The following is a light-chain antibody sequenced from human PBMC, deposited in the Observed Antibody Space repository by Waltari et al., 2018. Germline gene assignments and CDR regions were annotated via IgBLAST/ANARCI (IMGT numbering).Light chain of an antibody. J-gene: IGLJ3*02. CDR3: QSYDNDNVV. CDR1: SGSIGSSY. Sequence: NFILTQTHSVSESPGKTVTISCTRSSGSIGSSYVQWYQQLPGSAPTTVIYEDYQRPSVVPERFSGSIDSSSYSAYVTISGLKPEDEADYYCQSYDNDNVVFGGGTRLTVL. V-gene: IGLV6-57*03. CDR2: EDY.